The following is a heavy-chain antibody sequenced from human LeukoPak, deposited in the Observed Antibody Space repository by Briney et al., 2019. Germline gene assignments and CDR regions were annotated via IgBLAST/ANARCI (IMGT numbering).Heavy chain of an antibody. CDR3: ARARRDCSGGSCYPDYNWFDP. J-gene: IGHJ5*02. D-gene: IGHD2-15*01. V-gene: IGHV3-30-3*01. CDR1: GFTFSTYS. Sequence: GGSLRLSCAASGFTFSTYSMHWVRQAPGKGLEWVAVISSDGSITSYGDSVKGRFTISRDNAKNPLYLQMNSLRAEDTAVYYCARARRDCSGGSCYPDYNWFDPWGQGTLVTVSS. CDR2: ISSDGSIT.